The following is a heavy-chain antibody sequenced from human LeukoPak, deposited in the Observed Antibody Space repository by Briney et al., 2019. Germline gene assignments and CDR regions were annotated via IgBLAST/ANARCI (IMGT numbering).Heavy chain of an antibody. D-gene: IGHD4-23*01. CDR2: ISGSGGTT. Sequence: GGSLRLSCAASGFTFSSYAMSWVRQAPGKGLEWVSAISGSGGTTYYADSVKGRFTISRDNSKNTLYLQMNSLRAEDTAVYYCAKGDYGGNSGMIDYWGQGTLVTVSS. CDR1: GFTFSSYA. V-gene: IGHV3-23*01. J-gene: IGHJ4*02. CDR3: AKGDYGGNSGMIDY.